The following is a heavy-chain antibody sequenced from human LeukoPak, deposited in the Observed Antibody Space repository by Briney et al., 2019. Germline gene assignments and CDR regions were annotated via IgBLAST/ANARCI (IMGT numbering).Heavy chain of an antibody. J-gene: IGHJ4*02. CDR1: GFTFSSYG. D-gene: IGHD1-26*01. V-gene: IGHV3-30*02. CDR2: MRYDGSNK. Sequence: GGSLRLSCAASGFTFSSYGMHWVRQAPGKGLEWVAFMRYDGSNKYYADSVKGRFTISRDNSKNTLYLQMNSLRAEDTAVYYCAKVLSGSYFLYYFDYWGQGTLVTVSS. CDR3: AKVLSGSYFLYYFDY.